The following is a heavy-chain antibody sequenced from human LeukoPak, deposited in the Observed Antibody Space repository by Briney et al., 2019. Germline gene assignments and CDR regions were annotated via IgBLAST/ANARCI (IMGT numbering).Heavy chain of an antibody. V-gene: IGHV3-30-3*01. D-gene: IGHD3-3*01. Sequence: GGSLRLSCAASGFTFSSYAMHWVRQAPGKGLEWVVVISYDGSNKYYADSVKGRFTISRDNSKNTLYLQMNSLRAEDTAVYYCARDKLERLMGTFDYWGQGTLVTVSS. CDR2: ISYDGSNK. CDR1: GFTFSSYA. CDR3: ARDKLERLMGTFDY. J-gene: IGHJ4*02.